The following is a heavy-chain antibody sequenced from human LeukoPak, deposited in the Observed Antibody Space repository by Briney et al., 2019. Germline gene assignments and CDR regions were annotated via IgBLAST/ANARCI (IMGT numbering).Heavy chain of an antibody. D-gene: IGHD5-24*01. CDR3: ARRGDDYNSPFDY. Sequence: PSETLSLTCTVSGGSISSSNYDWGWIRQPPGKGLEWIGSIYYSGSTYYNPSLKSRVTISVDTSKNQFSLKLSSVTAADTAVYYCARRGDDYNSPFDYWGQRTLVTVSS. J-gene: IGHJ4*02. CDR2: IYYSGST. V-gene: IGHV4-39*01. CDR1: GGSISSSNYD.